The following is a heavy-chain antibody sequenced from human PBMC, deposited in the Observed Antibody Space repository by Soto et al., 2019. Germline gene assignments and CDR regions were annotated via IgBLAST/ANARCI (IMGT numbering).Heavy chain of an antibody. CDR3: ARDRTVTPSTFDY. J-gene: IGHJ4*02. CDR2: ISAYNGNT. Sequence: QVQLVQSGAEVKKPGASVKVSCKASGYTFTSYGISWVRQAPGQGLEWMGWISAYNGNTNNAQKLQGRATMTTDTSMSTAYMELRCLRSDDTAVYYFARDRTVTPSTFDYWGQGTLVTVSS. CDR1: GYTFTSYG. D-gene: IGHD4-17*01. V-gene: IGHV1-18*01.